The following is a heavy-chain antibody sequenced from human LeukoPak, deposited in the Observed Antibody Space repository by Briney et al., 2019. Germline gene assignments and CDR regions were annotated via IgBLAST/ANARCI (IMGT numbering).Heavy chain of an antibody. V-gene: IGHV3-20*04. D-gene: IGHD3-22*01. Sequence: GGSLRLSCAASGFTFDDYGMSWVRQAPGKGLEWVSGINWNGGSTVYADSVKGRFTISRDNAKNSLYLQMNSLRAEDTALYYCARGPRVLYYYDSSGYYGYFDYWGQGTLVTVSS. J-gene: IGHJ4*02. CDR1: GFTFDDYG. CDR3: ARGPRVLYYYDSSGYYGYFDY. CDR2: INWNGGST.